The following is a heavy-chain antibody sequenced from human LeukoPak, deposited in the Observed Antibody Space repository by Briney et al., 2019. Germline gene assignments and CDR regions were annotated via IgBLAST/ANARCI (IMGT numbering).Heavy chain of an antibody. CDR3: ARHAGTTVTPTDY. CDR1: GFTFSSYS. Sequence: PGGSLRLSCAASGFTFSSYSMNWVRQAPGKGLEWVSSISSSSSYIYYADSVKGRFTISRDNARNSLYLQMNSLRAEDTAIYYCARHAGTTVTPTDYWGQGTLVTVSS. D-gene: IGHD4-17*01. V-gene: IGHV3-21*01. J-gene: IGHJ4*02. CDR2: ISSSSSYI.